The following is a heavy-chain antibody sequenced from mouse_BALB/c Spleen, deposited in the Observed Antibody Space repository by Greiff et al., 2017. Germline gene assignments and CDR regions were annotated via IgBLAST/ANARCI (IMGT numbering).Heavy chain of an antibody. J-gene: IGHJ3*01. V-gene: IGHV1-67*01. CDR2: ISTYSGNT. D-gene: IGHD1-1*01. Sequence: QVQLQESGPELVRPGVSVKISCKGSGYTFTDYAMHWVKQSHAKSLEWIGVISTYSGNTNYNQKFKGKATMTVDKSSSTAYMELARLTSEDSAIYYCASITAVVATGDWFAYWGQGTLVTVSA. CDR1: GYTFTDYA. CDR3: ASITAVVATGDWFAY.